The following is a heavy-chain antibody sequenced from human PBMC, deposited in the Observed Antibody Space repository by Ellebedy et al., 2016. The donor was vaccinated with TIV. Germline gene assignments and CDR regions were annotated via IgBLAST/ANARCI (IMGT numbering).Heavy chain of an antibody. CDR2: IYYTGSA. CDR1: GGSLTNHF. CDR3: AREVGRRNGYSY. D-gene: IGHD3-22*01. Sequence: MPSETLSLTCTVSGGSLTNHFWSWIRQPPGKGLEWIASIYYTGSANYNPSLKSRVTISVDTSTNQFSLNLNSVTAADTVIYYCAREVGRRNGYSYWGQGTLVTVSS. J-gene: IGHJ4*02. V-gene: IGHV4-59*11.